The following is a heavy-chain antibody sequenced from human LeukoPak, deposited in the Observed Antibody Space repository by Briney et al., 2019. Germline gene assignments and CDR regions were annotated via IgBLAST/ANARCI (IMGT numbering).Heavy chain of an antibody. CDR2: IYHSGST. Sequence: PSQTLSLTCTVSGGSISSGGYYWSWIRQPPGKGLEWIGYIYHSGSTYYNPSLKSRVTISVDRSKNQFSLKLSSVTAADTAVYYCARGSVAVFDPWGQGTLVTVSS. V-gene: IGHV4-30-2*01. D-gene: IGHD6-19*01. CDR3: ARGSVAVFDP. CDR1: GGSISSGGYY. J-gene: IGHJ5*02.